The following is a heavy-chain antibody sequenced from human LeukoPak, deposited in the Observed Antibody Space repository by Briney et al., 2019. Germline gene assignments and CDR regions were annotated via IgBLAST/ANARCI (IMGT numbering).Heavy chain of an antibody. CDR2: INKDGTEE. CDR3: ARGRGVIDY. V-gene: IGHV3-7*04. D-gene: IGHD3-10*01. CDR1: GFTFSNYW. J-gene: IGHJ4*02. Sequence: GGSLRLSCAASGFTFSNYWMSWVRQAPGKGLEWVADINKDGTEECYVDSVKGRFTISRDNAKNSLSLQMNSLRAEDTAVYYCARGRGVIDYWGQGTLVTVSS.